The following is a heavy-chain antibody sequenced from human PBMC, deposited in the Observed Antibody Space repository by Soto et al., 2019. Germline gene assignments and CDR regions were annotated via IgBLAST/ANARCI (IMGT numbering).Heavy chain of an antibody. J-gene: IGHJ6*02. Sequence: PGGSLRLSCAASGFTFDDYAMHWVRQAPGKGLEWVSGISWNSGSIGYADSVKGRFTISRDNAQNSLYLQMNSLRAEDTALYYCAKDIAAAGAYYYYGMDVWGQGTTVTVSS. D-gene: IGHD6-13*01. CDR1: GFTFDDYA. CDR2: ISWNSGSI. CDR3: AKDIAAAGAYYYYGMDV. V-gene: IGHV3-9*01.